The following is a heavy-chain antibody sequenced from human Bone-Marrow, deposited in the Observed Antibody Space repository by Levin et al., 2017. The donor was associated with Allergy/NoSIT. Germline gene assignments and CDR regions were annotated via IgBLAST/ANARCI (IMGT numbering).Heavy chain of an antibody. V-gene: IGHV3-21*04. CDR1: GFTFSDFG. J-gene: IGHJ4*02. D-gene: IGHD4-17*01. CDR2: ISSSSTYT. CDR3: ARDRAPGGGDPLDY. Sequence: GGSLRLSCVASGFTFSDFGINWVRQAPGKGLEWVAHISSSSTYTDYADSVKGRFTISRDDAKNSVFLQMNTLRADDTAVYYCARDRAPGGGDPLDYWGQGTLVTVSS.